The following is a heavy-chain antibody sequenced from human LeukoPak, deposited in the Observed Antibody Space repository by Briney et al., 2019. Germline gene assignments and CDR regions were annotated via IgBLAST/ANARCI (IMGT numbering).Heavy chain of an antibody. CDR1: GYSISSGYY. J-gene: IGHJ6*03. V-gene: IGHV4-38-2*02. CDR3: ARETSQKGAHYMDV. Sequence: SETLSLTCTVSGYSISSGYYWGWIRQPPGKGLEWIESIYHSWSTYYNPSLKSRVTISVDTSKTQFSLKLSSVTAADTAVYYCARETSQKGAHYMDVWGKGTTVTISS. D-gene: IGHD3-16*01. CDR2: IYHSWST.